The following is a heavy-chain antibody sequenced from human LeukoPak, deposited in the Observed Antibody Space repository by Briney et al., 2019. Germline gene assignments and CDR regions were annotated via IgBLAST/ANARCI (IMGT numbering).Heavy chain of an antibody. V-gene: IGHV1-2*02. CDR3: ARDFRRSSGRSGNWFDP. D-gene: IGHD6-19*01. J-gene: IGHJ5*02. CDR1: GYAFTGYY. Sequence: GASVKVSCKASGYAFTGYYMHWVGQAPGQGLEWMGWINPNSGGTNYAQKFQGRVTMTRDTSISTAYMELSRLRSDDTAVYYCARDFRRSSGRSGNWFDPWGQGTLVTVSS. CDR2: INPNSGGT.